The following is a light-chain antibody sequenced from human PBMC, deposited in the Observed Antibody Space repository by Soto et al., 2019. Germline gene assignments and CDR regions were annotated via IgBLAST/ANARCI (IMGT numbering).Light chain of an antibody. CDR3: CSYAVISTFVL. Sequence: QSALTQPASVSGSPGQSITISCTGTSSDVGSYKLVSWYQHHPGKAPNLMIYEGSKRPSGVSYRFSGSKSGNTASLTISGLQAEDAADYYGCSYAVISTFVLFGGGTKLTVL. CDR1: SSDVGSYKL. CDR2: EGS. V-gene: IGLV2-23*01. J-gene: IGLJ2*01.